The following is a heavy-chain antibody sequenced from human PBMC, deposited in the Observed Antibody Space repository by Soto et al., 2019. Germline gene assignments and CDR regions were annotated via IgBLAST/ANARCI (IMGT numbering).Heavy chain of an antibody. CDR1: GFTFSSYA. CDR2: ISYDGSKK. Sequence: QVQLVESGGGVVQPGRSLRLSCAVSGFTFSSYAMHCVRQAPGKGLEWVAVISYDGSKKYYADSVKGRFTISRDNSKNTLYLQMNSLRADDTAVYYCARDRGYYDSSGYSDNWFDPWGQGTLVTVSS. J-gene: IGHJ5*02. V-gene: IGHV3-30-3*01. CDR3: ARDRGYYDSSGYSDNWFDP. D-gene: IGHD3-22*01.